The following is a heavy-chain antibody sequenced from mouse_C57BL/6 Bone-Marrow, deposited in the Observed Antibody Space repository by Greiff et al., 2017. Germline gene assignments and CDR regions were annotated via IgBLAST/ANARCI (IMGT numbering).Heavy chain of an antibody. V-gene: IGHV1-50*01. CDR3: SRWGGLQFAY. Sequence: QVQLQQLGAELVKPGASVKLSCKASGYTFTSYWMQWVKQRPGQGLEWIGEIDPSDGNTNYNQKFKGKATLTADTSSSTAYMQLSSLTSEDSAVYYCSRWGGLQFAYGGQGTLVTVTA. D-gene: IGHD2-2*01. J-gene: IGHJ3*01. CDR2: IDPSDGNT. CDR1: GYTFTSYW.